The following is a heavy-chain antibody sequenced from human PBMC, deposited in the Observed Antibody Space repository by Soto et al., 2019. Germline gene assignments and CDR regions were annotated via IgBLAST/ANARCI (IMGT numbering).Heavy chain of an antibody. D-gene: IGHD3-10*01. CDR3: AKEVSGLSTFGRPLDN. CDR1: GFNFSKFG. J-gene: IGHJ4*01. Sequence: SLRLSCAVSGFNFSKFGMYWVRQAPGKGLEWVAVIWYDRSQKYYTDSAHGRFTISRDNSNNILYLQMNSLRAEDTAVYYCAKEVSGLSTFGRPLDNWGHGTLVTVSS. CDR2: IWYDRSQK. V-gene: IGHV3-33*06.